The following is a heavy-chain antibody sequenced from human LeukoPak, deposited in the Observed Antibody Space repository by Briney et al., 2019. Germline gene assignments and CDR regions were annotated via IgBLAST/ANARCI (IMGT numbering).Heavy chain of an antibody. J-gene: IGHJ4*02. Sequence: GGSLRLSCAASGFTFRSYAMHWVRQAPGKGLEWVAAISYDGSNKYYADSVKGRFTISRDNSKNTLYLQMNSLRAEDTAVYYCAKVNTAMVIDYWGQGTLVTVSS. CDR1: GFTFRSYA. D-gene: IGHD5-18*01. V-gene: IGHV3-30-3*01. CDR2: ISYDGSNK. CDR3: AKVNTAMVIDY.